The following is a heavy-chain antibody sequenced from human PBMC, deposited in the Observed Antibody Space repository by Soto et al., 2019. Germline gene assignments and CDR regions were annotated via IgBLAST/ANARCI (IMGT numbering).Heavy chain of an antibody. Sequence: LSLTCIVSGVSVRSYTWSWVRQPANKGLEWIGRVFSSVSATYNPSLKSRVSISMDTPENRISLKLDSVTAADAGVYFCARDGMTTGDTWGPGTLVTVSS. CDR3: ARDGMTTGDT. CDR2: VFSSVSA. V-gene: IGHV4-4*07. D-gene: IGHD2-21*02. J-gene: IGHJ4*02. CDR1: GVSVRSYT.